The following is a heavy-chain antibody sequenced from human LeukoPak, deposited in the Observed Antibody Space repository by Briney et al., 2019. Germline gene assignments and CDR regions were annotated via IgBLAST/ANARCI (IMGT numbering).Heavy chain of an antibody. D-gene: IGHD4-17*01. V-gene: IGHV4-34*01. CDR1: GGSFSGYY. Sequence: SEALSLTCAVYGGSFSGYYWSWIRQPPGKGLEWIGEINHSGSTNYNPSLKSRVTISVDTSKNQFSLKLISVTASDTAVYYCARSRGDYVNWFDPWGQGTLVTVSS. J-gene: IGHJ5*02. CDR3: ARSRGDYVNWFDP. CDR2: INHSGST.